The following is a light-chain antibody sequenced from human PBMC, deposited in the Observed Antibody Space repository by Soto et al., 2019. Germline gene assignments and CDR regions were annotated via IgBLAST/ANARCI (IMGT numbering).Light chain of an antibody. CDR1: QSISTY. CDR3: QPFNSDFRP. V-gene: IGKV1-5*03. J-gene: IGKJ1*01. Sequence: DIQMTHSPSTRSASVGDRVTITCRASQSISTYLAWYRHKPGEAPKLLIYKASTLERGVPSRFSGSGSGTGLSLRISSLQPDDFETQYCQPFNSDFRPVGQGTKGDSK. CDR2: KAS.